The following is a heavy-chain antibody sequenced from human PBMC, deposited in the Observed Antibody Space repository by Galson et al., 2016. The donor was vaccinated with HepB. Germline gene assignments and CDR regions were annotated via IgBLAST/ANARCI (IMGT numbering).Heavy chain of an antibody. CDR3: AREQWRIIRDHGGFDY. V-gene: IGHV3-33*08. CDR1: EFTFSTYN. Sequence: SLRLSCAASEFTFSTYNMNWVRQAPGKGLEWVAGISNDGSNKYSAASVKGRFTISRDNSKYTLYLQMNSRRAEDTAVYYCAREQWRIIRDHGGFDYWGQGTLVTVSS. J-gene: IGHJ4*02. CDR2: ISNDGSNK. D-gene: IGHD6-19*01.